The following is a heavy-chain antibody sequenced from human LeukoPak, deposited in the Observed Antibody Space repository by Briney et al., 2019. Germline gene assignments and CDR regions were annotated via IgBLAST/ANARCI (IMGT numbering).Heavy chain of an antibody. V-gene: IGHV3-30*02. J-gene: IGHJ3*02. CDR3: AREGVGIAFDI. CDR1: GFTFSSYG. Sequence: GGSLRLSCAASGFTFSSYGMHWVRQAPGKGLEWVAFIWYDGSNKYYGDSVKGRFTISRDNSKNTLYLQMNSLRAEDTAVYYCAREGVGIAFDIWGQGTMVTVSS. CDR2: IWYDGSNK. D-gene: IGHD7-27*01.